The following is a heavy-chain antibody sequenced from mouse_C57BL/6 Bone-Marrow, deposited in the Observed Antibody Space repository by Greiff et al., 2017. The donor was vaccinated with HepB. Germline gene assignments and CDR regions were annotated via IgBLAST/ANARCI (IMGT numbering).Heavy chain of an antibody. CDR1: GFTFTDYY. CDR2: IRNKANGYTT. J-gene: IGHJ2*01. Sequence: EVKLMESGGGLVQPGGSPSLSCAASGFTFTDYYMSWVRQPPGKALEWLGFIRNKANGYTTEYSASVKGRFTISRDNSQSILYLQMNALRAEDSATYYCARSLTVDYWGQGTTLTVSS. CDR3: ARSLTVDY. V-gene: IGHV7-3*01. D-gene: IGHD4-1*01.